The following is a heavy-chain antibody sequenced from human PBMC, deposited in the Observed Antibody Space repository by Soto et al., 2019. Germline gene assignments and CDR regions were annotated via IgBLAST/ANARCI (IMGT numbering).Heavy chain of an antibody. J-gene: IGHJ6*02. D-gene: IGHD6-13*01. CDR2: IIPIFGTA. V-gene: IGHV1-69*13. CDR3: ALRYSSSWGYYYYYGMDV. CDR1: GGTFSSYA. Sequence: SVKVSCKASGGTFSSYAISWVRQAPGQGLEWMGGIIPIFGTANYAQKFQGRVTITADESTSTAYMELSSLRSEDTAVYYCALRYSSSWGYYYYYGMDVWGQGTTVTVS.